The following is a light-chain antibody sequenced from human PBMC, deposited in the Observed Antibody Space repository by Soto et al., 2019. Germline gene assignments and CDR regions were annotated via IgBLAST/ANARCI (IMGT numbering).Light chain of an antibody. CDR2: DAS. V-gene: IGKV1-33*01. Sequence: DIQMTQSPSSLSAAVADRVTITCQASQDISNYLNWYQQKPGKAPKILIYDASTLKTGVPSRFSGSGSGTDFALTISSLQSEDIGTYYCQQYDDVPPYTFGQGTKVDI. CDR1: QDISNY. CDR3: QQYDDVPPYT. J-gene: IGKJ2*01.